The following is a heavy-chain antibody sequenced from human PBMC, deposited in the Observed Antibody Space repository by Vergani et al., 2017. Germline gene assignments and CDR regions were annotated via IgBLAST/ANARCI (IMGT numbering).Heavy chain of an antibody. CDR1: GYSFTNYW. CDR3: ARLYGRDSSGSKYFDY. D-gene: IGHD3-22*01. V-gene: IGHV5-51*01. Sequence: EVQLVQSGAEVKKPGESLKISCQISGYSFTNYWIGWVRQMPGKGLKWMGIFHPADSDTRYSPSFQGQVTSSVDKSISTAYLQRSSLRASDSAMYYCARLYGRDSSGSKYFDYWGQGTLVTVSS. CDR2: FHPADSDT. J-gene: IGHJ4*02.